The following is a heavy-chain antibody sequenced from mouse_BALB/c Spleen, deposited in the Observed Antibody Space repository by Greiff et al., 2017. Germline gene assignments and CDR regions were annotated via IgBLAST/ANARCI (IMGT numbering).Heavy chain of an antibody. V-gene: IGHV2-9*02. J-gene: IGHJ3*01. CDR2: IWAGGST. CDR3: ARDWKLGQGFAY. Sequence: QVQLQQSGPGLVAPSQSLSITCTVSGFSLTSYGVHWVRQPPGKGLEWLGVIWAGGSTNYNSALMSRLSISKDNSKSQVFLKMNSLQTDDTAMYYCARDWKLGQGFAYWGQGTLVTVSA. D-gene: IGHD4-1*01. CDR1: GFSLTSYG.